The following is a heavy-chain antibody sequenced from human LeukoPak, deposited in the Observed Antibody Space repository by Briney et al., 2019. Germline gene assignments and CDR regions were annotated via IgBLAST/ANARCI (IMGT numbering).Heavy chain of an antibody. D-gene: IGHD6-13*01. CDR1: GFTFSSYW. V-gene: IGHV3-7*01. J-gene: IGHJ3*02. CDR3: ARVGIAAAVGAFDI. CDR2: IKQDGSEK. Sequence: GGSLRLSCAASGFTFSSYWMSWVRQAPGKGLEWVANIKQDGSEKYYVDSVKGRFTTSRDNAKNSLYLQMNSLRAEDTAVYYCARVGIAAAVGAFDIWGQGTMVTVSS.